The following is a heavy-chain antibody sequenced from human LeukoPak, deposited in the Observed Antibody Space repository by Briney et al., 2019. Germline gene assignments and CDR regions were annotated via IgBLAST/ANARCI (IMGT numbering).Heavy chain of an antibody. CDR3: ARAEYYDFWSGYPFDY. D-gene: IGHD3-3*01. V-gene: IGHV4-39*07. CDR2: IYYSGST. CDR1: GGSISSSSYY. J-gene: IGHJ4*02. Sequence: SETLSLTCTVSGGSISSSSYYWGWIRQPPGKGLEWIGSIYYSGSTYYNPSLKSRVTMSVDTSKNQFSLKLSSVTAADTAVYYCARAEYYDFWSGYPFDYWGQGTLVTVSS.